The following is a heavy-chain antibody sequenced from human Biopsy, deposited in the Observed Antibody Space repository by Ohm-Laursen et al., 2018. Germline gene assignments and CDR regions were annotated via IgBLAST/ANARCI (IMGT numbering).Heavy chain of an antibody. Sequence: AQTLTLTCSFSGFSLSARGMCVSWIRQAPGKALEWLARVDWDDYKDYSASLQTKLSISKDTSNDQVVLTVNNVDPADTATYYCARTPILIVSAGLVYRHRRHLQGMDVWGQGVAVTVS. J-gene: IGHJ6*02. CDR2: VDWDDYK. V-gene: IGHV2-70*11. CDR1: GFSLSARGMC. D-gene: IGHD6-13*01. CDR3: ARTPILIVSAGLVYRHRRHLQGMDV.